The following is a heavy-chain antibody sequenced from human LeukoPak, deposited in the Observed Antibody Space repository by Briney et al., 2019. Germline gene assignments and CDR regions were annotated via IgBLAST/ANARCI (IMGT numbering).Heavy chain of an antibody. CDR3: AKATGYLL. Sequence: GGSLRLSCAASGFTFSSYAMSWVRQAPGKGLEWVSGISGSGGNIHYVDSVKGRFTISRDNSKNMLYLQMNSLRAEDTAVYYCAKATGYLLWGQGTLVTVSS. CDR1: GFTFSSYA. D-gene: IGHD1-14*01. CDR2: ISGSGGNI. V-gene: IGHV3-23*01. J-gene: IGHJ4*02.